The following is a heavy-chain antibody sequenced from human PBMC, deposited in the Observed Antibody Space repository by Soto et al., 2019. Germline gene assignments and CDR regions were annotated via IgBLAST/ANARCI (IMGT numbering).Heavy chain of an antibody. CDR1: GFTFSNYI. D-gene: IGHD5-18*01. CDR3: VGGDTYYAMGV. J-gene: IGHJ6*02. CDR2: ISYDGSNN. V-gene: IGHV3-30*04. Sequence: QLQLVESGGGVVQPGRSLRLSCAASGFTFSNYIMHWVRQAPGKGLEWVAFISYDGSNNNYADSVKGRFTISRDNSKNTLYLQLSSLRPEDTAVYYCVGGDTYYAMGVWGQGTTVTVSS.